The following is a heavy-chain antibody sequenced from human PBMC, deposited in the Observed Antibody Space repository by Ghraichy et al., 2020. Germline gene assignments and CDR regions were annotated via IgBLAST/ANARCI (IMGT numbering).Heavy chain of an antibody. V-gene: IGHV3-21*01. CDR1: GFTFSSYS. CDR2: ISSSSSYI. CDR3: ARDIGVGYYEPNWFDP. J-gene: IGHJ5*02. D-gene: IGHD3-22*01. Sequence: GGSLRLSCAASGFTFSSYSMNWVRQAPGKGLEWVSSISSSSSYIYYADSVKGRFTISRDNAKNSLYLQMNSLRAEDTAVYYCARDIGVGYYEPNWFDPWGQGTLVTVSS.